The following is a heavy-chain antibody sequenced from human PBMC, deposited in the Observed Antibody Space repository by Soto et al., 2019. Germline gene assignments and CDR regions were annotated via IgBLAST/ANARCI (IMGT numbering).Heavy chain of an antibody. V-gene: IGHV1-8*01. Sequence: QVQLVQSGAEVKKPGASVKVSCKASGYTFTSYDINWVRQATGQGLEWMGWMNPNSGNTGYAQKVQGRVTMTRNTSISTAYRELSSLRSEDTAVYYCARGGVAAAGTAVYYGMDVWGQGTTVTVSS. CDR1: GYTFTSYD. CDR3: ARGGVAAAGTAVYYGMDV. J-gene: IGHJ6*02. CDR2: MNPNSGNT. D-gene: IGHD6-13*01.